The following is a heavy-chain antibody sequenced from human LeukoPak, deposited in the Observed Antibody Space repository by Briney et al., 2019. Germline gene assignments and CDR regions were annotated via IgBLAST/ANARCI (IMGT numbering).Heavy chain of an antibody. CDR3: ARIYNSSQWLAPGDY. CDR1: DGSISNYY. D-gene: IGHD6-19*01. J-gene: IGHJ4*02. Sequence: PSETLSLTCSVSDGSISNYYCSWIRQPPGKGLEWIGYIYYSGSTTYNPSLKSRVTMSVDTSENQFSLKLRSVTAADTALYYCARIYNSSQWLAPGDYWGQGTLVTVSS. V-gene: IGHV4-59*01. CDR2: IYYSGST.